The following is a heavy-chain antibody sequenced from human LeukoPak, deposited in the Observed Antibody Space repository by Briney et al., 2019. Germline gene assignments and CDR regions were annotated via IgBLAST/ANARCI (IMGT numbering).Heavy chain of an antibody. CDR1: GGSISSGSYY. CDR2: IYTSGST. Sequence: SETLSLTCTVSGGSISSGSYYWSWIRQPAGKGLEWIGRIYTSGSTNYNPSLKSRGTISVDTSKNQFSLKLSSVTAADTAVYYCARDKPPYDFWSGYYGNDAFDIWGQGTMVTVSS. V-gene: IGHV4-61*02. D-gene: IGHD3-3*01. CDR3: ARDKPPYDFWSGYYGNDAFDI. J-gene: IGHJ3*02.